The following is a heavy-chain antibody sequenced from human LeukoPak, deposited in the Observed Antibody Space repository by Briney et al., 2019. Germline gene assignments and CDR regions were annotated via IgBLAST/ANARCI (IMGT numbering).Heavy chain of an antibody. V-gene: IGHV3-21*01. J-gene: IGHJ4*02. CDR2: ISRSSKYI. Sequence: PGGSLRLSCTVSGFTVSSNSMSWVRQAPGKVLEWVSSISRSSKYIYYADSVKGRFTISRDNAKNSLYLQMNSLRAEDTAVYYCGRVAEAAAFDYWGQGILVTVSS. D-gene: IGHD6-13*01. CDR1: GFTVSSNS. CDR3: GRVAEAAAFDY.